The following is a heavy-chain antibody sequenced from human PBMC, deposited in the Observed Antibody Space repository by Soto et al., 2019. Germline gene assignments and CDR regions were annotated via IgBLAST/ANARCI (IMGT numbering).Heavy chain of an antibody. D-gene: IGHD1-20*01. CDR1: GFTLSSYA. CDR3: AKQYNWTPDDP. J-gene: IGHJ5*02. V-gene: IGHV3-23*01. Sequence: GGSLRLSCAASGFTLSSYAMAWVRQAPGKGLEWVSSITGTGDTTYYAASVKGRFTVSRDNSKNTLFLQMSSLRAEDTAIYYCAKQYNWTPDDPWGQGTLVTVSS. CDR2: ITGTGDTT.